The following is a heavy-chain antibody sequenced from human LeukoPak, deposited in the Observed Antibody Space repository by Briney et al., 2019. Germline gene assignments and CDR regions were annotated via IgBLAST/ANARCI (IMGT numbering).Heavy chain of an antibody. V-gene: IGHV4-31*03. CDR2: IYYSGST. CDR3: ARSYCSSTSCSPYYYYYMDV. Sequence: SQTLSLTCTVSGGSISSGGYYWSWIRQHPGKGLEWIGYIYYSGSTYYKPSLKSRVTISVDTSKNQFSLKLSSVTAADTAVYYCARSYCSSTSCSPYYYYYMDVWGKGTTVTVSS. CDR1: GGSISSGGYY. J-gene: IGHJ6*03. D-gene: IGHD2-2*01.